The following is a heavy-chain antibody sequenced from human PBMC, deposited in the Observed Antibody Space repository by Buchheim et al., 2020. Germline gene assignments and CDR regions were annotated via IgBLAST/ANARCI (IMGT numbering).Heavy chain of an antibody. J-gene: IGHJ3*02. D-gene: IGHD3-22*01. CDR3: AKRFYDYSGYDLWAFDI. CDR2: INPSSGAT. V-gene: IGHV1-2*02. CDR1: GFTFSGFY. Sequence: QVHLVQSGAEVKKPGASVKVSCKTSGFTFSGFYMHWVRQAPGQGLEWMGWINPSSGATNCAQKFQDRVTMTRDTSIHPAYMELTRLRSDDTAVYYCAKRFYDYSGYDLWAFDIWGQGT.